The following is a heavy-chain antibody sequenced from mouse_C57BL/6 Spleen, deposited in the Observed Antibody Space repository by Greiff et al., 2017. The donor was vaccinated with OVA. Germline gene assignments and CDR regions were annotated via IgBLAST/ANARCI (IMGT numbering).Heavy chain of an antibody. CDR3: AQTTVEFAY. V-gene: IGHV1-85*01. Sequence: VMLVESGPELVKPGASVKLSCKASGYTFTSYDINWVKQRPGQGLEWIGWIYPRDGSTKYNEKFKGKATLTVDTSSSTAYMELHSLTSEDSAVYFCAQTTVEFAYWGQGTLVTVSA. CDR1: GYTFTSYD. CDR2: IYPRDGST. D-gene: IGHD1-1*01. J-gene: IGHJ3*01.